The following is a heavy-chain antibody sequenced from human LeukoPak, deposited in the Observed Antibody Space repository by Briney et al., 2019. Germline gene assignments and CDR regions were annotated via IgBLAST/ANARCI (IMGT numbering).Heavy chain of an antibody. Sequence: ASVKVSCKASGYTFTSYGISWVRQAPGQGLEWMGIINPSGGSTSYAQKFQGRVTMTRDTSTSTVYMELSSLRSEDTAVYYCARGANIVVVTAILYYFDYWGQGTLVTVSS. CDR1: GYTFTSYG. J-gene: IGHJ4*02. D-gene: IGHD2-21*02. CDR2: INPSGGST. CDR3: ARGANIVVVTAILYYFDY. V-gene: IGHV1-46*01.